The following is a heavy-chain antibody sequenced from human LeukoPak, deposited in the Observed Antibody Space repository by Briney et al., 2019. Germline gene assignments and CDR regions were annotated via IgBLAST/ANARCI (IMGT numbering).Heavy chain of an antibody. D-gene: IGHD3-10*01. CDR3: ARGLGSGSYYGS. V-gene: IGHV1-2*02. CDR2: INPDSGGT. J-gene: IGHJ5*02. CDR1: GYSFTGYY. Sequence: GASVKVSCKASGYSFTGYYINWVRQAPGQGLEWMGWINPDSGGTNYAQKFQGRVTMTRDTSTSTVYMELSSLRSEDTAVYYCARGLGSGSYYGSWGQGTLVTVSS.